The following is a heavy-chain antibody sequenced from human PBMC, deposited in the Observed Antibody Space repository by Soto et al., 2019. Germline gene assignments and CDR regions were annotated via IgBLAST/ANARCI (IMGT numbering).Heavy chain of an antibody. CDR3: ARDFYAKCWYFDL. D-gene: IGHD2-2*01. V-gene: IGHV3-21*01. J-gene: IGHJ2*01. Sequence: GGSLRISCAASGFTFSSYTMNWVRQASGKGLEWVSSITSSRNYYTYYADSVKGRFTIYRDNAKNTLYLQMNSLRAEDTAVYYCARDFYAKCWYFDLWGRGTLVTVSS. CDR1: GFTFSSYT. CDR2: ITSSRNYYT.